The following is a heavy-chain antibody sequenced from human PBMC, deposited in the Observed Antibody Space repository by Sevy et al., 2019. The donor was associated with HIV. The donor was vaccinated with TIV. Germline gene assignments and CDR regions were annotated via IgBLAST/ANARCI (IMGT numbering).Heavy chain of an antibody. Sequence: GGSLRLSCAASGFTFSSYAMSWVRQAPGKGLEWVSYISSSGSTIYYADSVKGRFTISRDNAKNSLYLQMNSLRAEDTAVYYCASGLAYYYDSSGSKAAYWGQGTLVTVSS. CDR2: ISSSGSTI. CDR3: ASGLAYYYDSSGSKAAY. D-gene: IGHD3-22*01. J-gene: IGHJ4*02. CDR1: GFTFSSYA. V-gene: IGHV3-48*04.